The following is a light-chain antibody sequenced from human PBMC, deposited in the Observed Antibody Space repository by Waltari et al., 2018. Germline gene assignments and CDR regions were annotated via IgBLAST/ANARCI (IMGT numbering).Light chain of an antibody. CDR3: QQRSNRPPWT. CDR1: QSVSSY. J-gene: IGKJ1*01. Sequence: DIVLTQSPATLSLSPGERATLSCRASQSVSSYLAWYQQTPGQAPRLLIYDASNRATGIPARFSGSGSCTDFTLTINSLEPEDFAVYYCQQRSNRPPWTFGQGTRVEIK. CDR2: DAS. V-gene: IGKV3-11*01.